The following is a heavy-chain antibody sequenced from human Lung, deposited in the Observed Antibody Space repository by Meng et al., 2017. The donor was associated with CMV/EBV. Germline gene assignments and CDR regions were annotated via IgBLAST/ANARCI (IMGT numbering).Heavy chain of an antibody. V-gene: IGHV3-30*02. Sequence: GESXKISCVASGFTFTNYGMHWVRQAPGKGLEWVAFVQYDGRNKYYADSVKGRFTISRDNSKNTLFLLVNSLRPEDTAMYYCARLLLHCRGGSCGYFDPWGQGXLVTVSS. J-gene: IGHJ5*02. D-gene: IGHD2-15*01. CDR1: GFTFTNYG. CDR2: VQYDGRNK. CDR3: ARLLLHCRGGSCGYFDP.